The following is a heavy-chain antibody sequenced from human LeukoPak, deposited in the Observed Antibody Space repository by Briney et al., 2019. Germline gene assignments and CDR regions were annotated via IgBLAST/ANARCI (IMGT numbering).Heavy chain of an antibody. CDR2: IYSGGST. D-gene: IGHD3-22*01. Sequence: GGSLRLSCAASGFIVSSNYMGWVRQAPGKGLEWVSVIYSGGSTYYADSVKGRFTISRDDSKNKLYLQMNSLRAEDTAMYYCARDLASGYYLFDFWGQGTLVTVSS. CDR3: ARDLASGYYLFDF. V-gene: IGHV3-66*01. J-gene: IGHJ4*02. CDR1: GFIVSSNY.